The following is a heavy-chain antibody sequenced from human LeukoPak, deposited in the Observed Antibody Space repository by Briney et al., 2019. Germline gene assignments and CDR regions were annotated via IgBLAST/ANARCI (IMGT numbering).Heavy chain of an antibody. V-gene: IGHV4-39*01. J-gene: IGHJ6*02. CDR1: GGSISSSSYY. D-gene: IGHD6-19*01. Sequence: PSETLSLTCTVSGGSISSSSYYWGWIRQPPGKGLEWIGSIYYSGSTYYNPSLKSRITISVDTSKNQFSLKLSSVTAADTAVYYCARVQYSSGWYEPYGMDVWGQGTTVTVSS. CDR2: IYYSGST. CDR3: ARVQYSSGWYEPYGMDV.